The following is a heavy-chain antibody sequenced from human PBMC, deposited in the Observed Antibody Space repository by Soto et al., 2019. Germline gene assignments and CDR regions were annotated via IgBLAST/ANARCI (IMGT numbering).Heavy chain of an antibody. CDR1: GFTFSHYP. CDR2: ISAGGDRT. J-gene: IGHJ4*02. V-gene: IGHV3-23*01. CDR3: ARRV. Sequence: EVQVSESGGGSVQPGGSLRLSCATSGFTFSHYPMNWVPQAPGKGLEWVSGISAGGDRTYYADSVKGRFTIFRDNSKTSVALQMISLRVEDTAVYYCARRVWGQGTLVTVSS.